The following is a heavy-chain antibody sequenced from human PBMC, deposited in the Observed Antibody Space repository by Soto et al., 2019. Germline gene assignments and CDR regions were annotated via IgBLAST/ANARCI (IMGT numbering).Heavy chain of an antibody. D-gene: IGHD6-6*01. CDR1: GFTFSSYG. CDR2: ISYDGSNK. CDR3: EKENRSIAVAGGT. V-gene: IGHV3-30*18. Sequence: GGSLRLSCAASGFTFSSYGMHWVRQAPGKGLEWVAVISYDGSNKYYADSVKGRFTISRDNSKNTLYLQMNSLRAEDTAVYYCEKENRSIAVAGGTWGQGTLVTVSS. J-gene: IGHJ5*02.